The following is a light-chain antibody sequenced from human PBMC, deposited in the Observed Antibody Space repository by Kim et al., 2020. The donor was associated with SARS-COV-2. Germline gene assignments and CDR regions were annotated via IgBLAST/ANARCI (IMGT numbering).Light chain of an antibody. CDR1: QSVSSN. CDR2: GAS. J-gene: IGKJ1*01. Sequence: PPGERAPLSCRASQSVSSNLAWYQQKPGQAPRLLIYGASTRATGIPARFSGSGSGTEFTLTISSLQSEDFAVYYCQQYNNWPSWTFGQGTKVDIK. CDR3: QQYNNWPSWT. V-gene: IGKV3-15*01.